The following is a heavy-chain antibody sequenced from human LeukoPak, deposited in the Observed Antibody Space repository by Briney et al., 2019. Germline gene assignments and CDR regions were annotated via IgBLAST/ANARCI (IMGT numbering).Heavy chain of an antibody. J-gene: IGHJ4*02. CDR2: IYYSGST. V-gene: IGHV4-61*01. CDR3: ARGGFFDY. Sequence: SETLSLTCTVSGGSVSSGSYYWSWIRQPPGKGLEWIGYIYYSGSTYYNPSLKSRVTISVDTSKNQFSLKLSSVTAADTAVYYCARGGFFDYWGQGTLVTVSS. CDR1: GGSVSSGSYY. D-gene: IGHD3-16*01.